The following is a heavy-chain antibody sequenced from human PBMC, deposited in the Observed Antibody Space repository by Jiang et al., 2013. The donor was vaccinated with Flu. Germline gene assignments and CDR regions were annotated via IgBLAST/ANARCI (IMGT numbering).Heavy chain of an antibody. V-gene: IGHV1-46*01. CDR2: INPSGGST. CDR3: ARETDNGRIFDD. CDR1: GYTFISYY. Sequence: SGAEVKKPGASVKVSCKASGYTFISYYMHWVRQAPGQGLEWMGIINPSGGSTSYAQKFQGRVTMTRDTATSTVYIELSSLRSEDTAVYYCARETDNGRIFDDWGQGTLVTVSS. J-gene: IGHJ4*02. D-gene: IGHD1-26*01.